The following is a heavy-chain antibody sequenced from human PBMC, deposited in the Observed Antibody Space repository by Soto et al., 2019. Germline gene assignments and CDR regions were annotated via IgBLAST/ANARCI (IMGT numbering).Heavy chain of an antibody. CDR1: GGSISSSNYY. D-gene: IGHD3-22*01. CDR3: ARLLYDSRGYYYFAD. Sequence: PSETLSLTCTVSGGSISSSNYYWGWIRQPPGKGLEWMGSIYYSGSTYNNPSLKSRVTMSVDTSKNQFSLKLSSVTAADTALYYCARLLYDSRGYYYFADWGQGTMVTVSA. J-gene: IGHJ4*02. CDR2: IYYSGST. V-gene: IGHV4-39*01.